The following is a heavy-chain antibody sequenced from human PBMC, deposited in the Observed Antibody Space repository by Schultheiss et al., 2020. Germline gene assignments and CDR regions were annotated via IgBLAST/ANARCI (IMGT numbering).Heavy chain of an antibody. J-gene: IGHJ4*02. CDR3: AKAVVPAASYFDH. CDR2: ISSSGSTI. V-gene: IGHV3-11*01. CDR1: GFTFSDYY. D-gene: IGHD2-2*01. Sequence: GGSLRLSCAASGFTFSDYYMSWIRQAPGKGLEWVSYISSSGSTIYYADSVKGRFTISRDNSRNTLYLQMNSLSSEDTAIYYCAKAVVPAASYFDHWGQGMLVTVSS.